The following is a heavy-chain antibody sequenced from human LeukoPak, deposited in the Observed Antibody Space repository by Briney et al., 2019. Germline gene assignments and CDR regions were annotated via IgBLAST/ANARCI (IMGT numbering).Heavy chain of an antibody. CDR3: ASMYFYDNGDYHNWFDP. CDR1: GGTFSSYA. Sequence: GASVKVSCKASGGTFSSYAISWVRQAPGQGLEWMGWINPNSGGTNYAQKFQGRVTMTRDTSISTAYMELSSLRSDDTAVYYCASMYFYDNGDYHNWFDPWGQGTLVTVSS. D-gene: IGHD3-22*01. J-gene: IGHJ5*02. V-gene: IGHV1-2*02. CDR2: INPNSGGT.